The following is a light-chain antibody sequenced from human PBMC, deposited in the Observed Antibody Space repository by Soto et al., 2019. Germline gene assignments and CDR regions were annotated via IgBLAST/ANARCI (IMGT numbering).Light chain of an antibody. CDR1: QSVSSSY. CDR3: QQYGSSPHT. CDR2: GAS. V-gene: IGKV3-20*01. Sequence: EIVLTQSPGTLSLSPGERATLSCRASQSVSSSYLAWYQQKPGQAPRLLIYGASSRATGIPDRFSGSVSGTDVTLAISRLEHEGFAVYYCQQYGSSPHTCGEGTKLEIK. J-gene: IGKJ2*01.